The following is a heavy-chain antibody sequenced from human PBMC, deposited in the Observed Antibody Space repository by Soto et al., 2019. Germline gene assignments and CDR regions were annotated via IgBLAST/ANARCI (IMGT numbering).Heavy chain of an antibody. J-gene: IGHJ6*03. CDR2: INHSGST. CDR1: GGSFSGYY. V-gene: IGHV4-34*01. D-gene: IGHD2-15*01. Sequence: SETLSLTCAVYGGSFSGYYWSWIRQPPGKGLEWIGEINHSGSTNYNPSLKSRVTISVDTSKNQFSLKLSSVTAADTAVYYCARAERCSGGSCYLKRANYYYYMDVWGKGTTVTVSS. CDR3: ARAERCSGGSCYLKRANYYYYMDV.